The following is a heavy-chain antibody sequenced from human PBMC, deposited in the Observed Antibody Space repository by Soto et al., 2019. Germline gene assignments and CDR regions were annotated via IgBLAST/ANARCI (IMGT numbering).Heavy chain of an antibody. CDR3: AKDIDYGDYGGAFDI. CDR2: ISWNSGSI. J-gene: IGHJ3*02. CDR1: GFTFDDYA. V-gene: IGHV3-9*01. D-gene: IGHD4-17*01. Sequence: GGSLRLSCAASGFTFDDYAMHWVRQAPGKGLEWVSGISWNSGSIGYADSVKGRFTISRDNAKNSLYLQMNSLRAEDTALYYCAKDIDYGDYGGAFDIWGQGTMVTVS.